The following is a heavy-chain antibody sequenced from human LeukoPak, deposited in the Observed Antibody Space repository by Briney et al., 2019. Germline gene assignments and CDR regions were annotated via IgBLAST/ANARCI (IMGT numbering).Heavy chain of an antibody. V-gene: IGHV3-15*01. Sequence: PGGSLRLSCAASGFTFSNAWMRWVRQAPGKGLEWVGRIKSKTDGGTTDYAAPVKGRFTISRDDSKNTLYLQMNSLKTEDTAVYYCTTGPQYYYDSSGYYGWGQGTLVTVSS. CDR3: TTGPQYYYDSSGYYG. J-gene: IGHJ4*02. CDR2: IKSKTDGGTT. CDR1: GFTFSNAW. D-gene: IGHD3-22*01.